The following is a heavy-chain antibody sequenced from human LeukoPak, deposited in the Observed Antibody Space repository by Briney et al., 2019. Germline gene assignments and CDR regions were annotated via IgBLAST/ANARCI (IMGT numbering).Heavy chain of an antibody. CDR3: ARSSFMGGSYLAY. CDR2: INPSGGST. CDR1: GYIFTSYY. Sequence: ASVKVSYKASGYIFTSYYMHWVRQAPGQGLEWMGIINPSGGSTSYAQKFQGRVTMTRDMSTSTVYMELSSLRSEDTAVYYCARSSFMGGSYLAYWGQGTLVTVSS. J-gene: IGHJ4*02. D-gene: IGHD2-2*01. V-gene: IGHV1-46*01.